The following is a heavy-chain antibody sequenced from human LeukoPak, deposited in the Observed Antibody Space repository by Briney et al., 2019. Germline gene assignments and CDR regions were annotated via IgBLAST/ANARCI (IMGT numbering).Heavy chain of an antibody. J-gene: IGHJ4*02. V-gene: IGHV3-7*05. CDR2: LNQDGSEK. CDR3: ARAYGYAFDN. CDR1: GFTFSSNW. D-gene: IGHD2-8*01. Sequence: GGSLRLSCAASGFTFSSNWMSWVRQAPGEGLEWVANLNQDGSEKYYVDSVKGRFTISRDNAKNSLYLQMNSLRAEDTAVYYCARAYGYAFDNWGLGTLVTVSS.